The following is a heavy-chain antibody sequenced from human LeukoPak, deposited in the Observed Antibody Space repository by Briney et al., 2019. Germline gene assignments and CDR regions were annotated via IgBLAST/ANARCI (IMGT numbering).Heavy chain of an antibody. Sequence: PGGSLRLSCPASGFTFTIYRLHWLRQAPAKGLEWVAFISHNGKYQYYADSVKGRYTISRDDSKNTLYLQMNSLRAEDTALYSCAKDISGSYLDDWGQGTLVTVSS. V-gene: IGHV3-30*18. D-gene: IGHD3-10*01. CDR3: AKDISGSYLDD. J-gene: IGHJ4*02. CDR2: ISHNGKYQ. CDR1: GFTFTIYR.